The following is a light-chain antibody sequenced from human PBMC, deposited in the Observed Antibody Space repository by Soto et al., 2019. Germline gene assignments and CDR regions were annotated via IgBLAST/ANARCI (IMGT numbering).Light chain of an antibody. V-gene: IGLV1-40*01. Sequence: QLVLTQPPSVSGAPGQRVTISCTGSSSNIGATYDVHWFQQVPGTAPKLLIYDNSNRPSGVPDRFSGSKSGTSASLAITGLQAEDEADYYCQSYDRSLSAYVFGAGTKLTVL. J-gene: IGLJ1*01. CDR2: DNS. CDR1: SSNIGATYD. CDR3: QSYDRSLSAYV.